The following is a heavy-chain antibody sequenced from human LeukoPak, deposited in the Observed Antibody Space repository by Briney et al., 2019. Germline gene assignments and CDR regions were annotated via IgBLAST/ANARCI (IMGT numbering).Heavy chain of an antibody. J-gene: IGHJ3*02. CDR2: ISGSGGST. CDR3: AKCRLSYGDYVGAFDI. CDR1: GFTFSSYA. Sequence: GRSLRLSCAASGFTFSSYAMSWVRQAPGKGLEWVSAISGSGGSTYYADSVKGRFTISRDNSKNTLYLQMNSLRAEDTAVYYCAKCRLSYGDYVGAFDIWGQGTMVTVSS. D-gene: IGHD4-17*01. V-gene: IGHV3-23*01.